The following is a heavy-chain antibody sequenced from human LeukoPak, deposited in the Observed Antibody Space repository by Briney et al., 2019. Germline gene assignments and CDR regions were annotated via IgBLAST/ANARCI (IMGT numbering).Heavy chain of an antibody. V-gene: IGHV4-59*01. CDR2: IYYSGST. D-gene: IGHD1-20*01. J-gene: IGHJ3*02. Sequence: SETLSLTCTVSGGSISSYYWSWIRQPPGKGLEWIGYIYYSGSTNYNPSLKSRVTISVDTSKNQFSLKLSSVTDADTAVYYCARGIGITGNNAAFDIWGQGTMVTVSS. CDR1: GGSISSYY. CDR3: ARGIGITGNNAAFDI.